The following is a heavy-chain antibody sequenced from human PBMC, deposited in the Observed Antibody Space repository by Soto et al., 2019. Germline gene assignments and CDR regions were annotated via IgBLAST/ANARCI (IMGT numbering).Heavy chain of an antibody. Sequence: SETLSLTCTVSGGSISSYYCSWSRQPPGKGLEWIGYIYYSGSTNYNPSLKSRVTISVDTSKNQFSLKLSSVTAADTAVYYCASNIVAKTNAFDIWGQGTMVTVSS. CDR3: ASNIVAKTNAFDI. CDR2: IYYSGST. CDR1: GGSISSYY. J-gene: IGHJ3*02. V-gene: IGHV4-59*01. D-gene: IGHD5-12*01.